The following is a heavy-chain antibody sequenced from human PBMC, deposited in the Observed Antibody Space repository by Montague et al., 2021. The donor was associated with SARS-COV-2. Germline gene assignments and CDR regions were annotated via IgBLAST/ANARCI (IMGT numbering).Heavy chain of an antibody. CDR2: ISYDGSNK. Sequence: SLRLSCAASGFTFSNYDIHWVRQAPGKGLEWVAVISYDGSNKHYADSVKGRFTISRDNSKNTLYLKMNSLRAEDTAVYYCTKDQVACSSSRCLRGWTSYYFGMHVCSQGTTVTVSS. D-gene: IGHD2-15*01. J-gene: IGHJ6*02. CDR1: GFTFSNYD. CDR3: TKDQVACSSSRCLRGWTSYYFGMHV. V-gene: IGHV3-30*18.